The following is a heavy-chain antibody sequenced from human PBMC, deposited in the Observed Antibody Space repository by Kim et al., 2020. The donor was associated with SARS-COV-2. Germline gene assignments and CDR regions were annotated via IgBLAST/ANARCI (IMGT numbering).Heavy chain of an antibody. V-gene: IGHV4-34*01. CDR3: ARGGSVLRVWVDFDL. J-gene: IGHJ2*01. D-gene: IGHD3-3*01. Sequence: PALKSRVTVSVDASKNQFSLKLGSVTAGGTAVYYCARGGSVLRVWVDFDLWGRGTLVTVSS.